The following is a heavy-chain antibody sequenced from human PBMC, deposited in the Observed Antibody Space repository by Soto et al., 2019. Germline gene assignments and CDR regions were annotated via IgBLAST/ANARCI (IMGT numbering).Heavy chain of an antibody. CDR1: GGSITDSIYY. J-gene: IGHJ4*02. CDR2: INFNEIT. D-gene: IGHD3-3*01. V-gene: IGHV4-39*01. Sequence: PSETLSLTCNVSGGSITDSIYYWGWIRQPPGKGLEWIGNINFNEITYSSPSLKSRVTISIDTSKNRFSLKVNSVTAADTAVYHCARQRVSGDYDSWGQGTLVTV. CDR3: ARQRVSGDYDS.